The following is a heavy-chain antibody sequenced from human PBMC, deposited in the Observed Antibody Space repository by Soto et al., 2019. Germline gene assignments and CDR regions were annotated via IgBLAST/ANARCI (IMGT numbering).Heavy chain of an antibody. Sequence: QVQLVQPGAEVKNPGASVKVSCKASGYTFTNHGISWVRQAPGQGLEWMGWISGNDGNTKYAQKLQGRVTMTIDKSTTTAYMELRSLRSDDTAVYYCARRWESSSWYLDYWGQGTLVTVSS. CDR3: ARRWESSSWYLDY. V-gene: IGHV1-18*01. CDR1: GYTFTNHG. CDR2: ISGNDGNT. J-gene: IGHJ4*02. D-gene: IGHD6-13*01.